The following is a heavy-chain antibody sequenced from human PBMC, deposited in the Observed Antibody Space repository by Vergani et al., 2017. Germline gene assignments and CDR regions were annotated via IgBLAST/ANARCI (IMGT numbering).Heavy chain of an antibody. Sequence: EVQLVESGGGLVQPGRSLRLSCAASGFTFDDYAMHWVRQAPGKGLEWVSGISWNSGSIGYADSVKGRFTISRDNAKNSLYLQMNSLRAEDTALYYCARDGPSGSFDYWGQGTLVTVSS. D-gene: IGHD7-27*01. J-gene: IGHJ4*02. CDR1: GFTFDDYA. CDR3: ARDGPSGSFDY. CDR2: ISWNSGSI. V-gene: IGHV3-9*01.